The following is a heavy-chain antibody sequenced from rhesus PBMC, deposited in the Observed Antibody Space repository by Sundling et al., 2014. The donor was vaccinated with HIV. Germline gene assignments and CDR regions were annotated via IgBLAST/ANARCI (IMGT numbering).Heavy chain of an antibody. D-gene: IGHD6-13*01. CDR1: GGSFISGHW. V-gene: IGHV4-93*02. CDR3: ARHPRGRYSSWSGYFDY. CDR2: IFGSGVNT. J-gene: IGHJ4*01. Sequence: QVQLQESGPAVVKPSETLSLTCVVSGGSFISGHWWSWIRQSPGTGLEWIGGIFGSGVNTKYNPSLKSRVTISIDTSKNQFSLKLSSVTAADTAVYYCARHPRGRYSSWSGYFDYWGQGVLVTVSS.